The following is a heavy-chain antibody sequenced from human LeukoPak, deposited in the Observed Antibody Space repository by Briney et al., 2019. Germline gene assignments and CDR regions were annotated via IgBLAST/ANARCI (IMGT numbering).Heavy chain of an antibody. V-gene: IGHV4-59*01. CDR3: ARGATVTTFDY. CDR2: IYYSGST. J-gene: IGHJ4*02. CDR1: GGSISSYY. Sequence: SETLSLTCTVSGGSISSYYWSWIRQPPGKGLEWIGYIYYSGSTNYNPSLKSRVTISVDTSKNQFSLKLSSVTAADTAVYYCARGATVTTFDYWGQGTLVTVSS. D-gene: IGHD4-17*01.